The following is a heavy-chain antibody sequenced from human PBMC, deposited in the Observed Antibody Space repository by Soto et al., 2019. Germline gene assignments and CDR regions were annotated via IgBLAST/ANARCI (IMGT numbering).Heavy chain of an antibody. Sequence: EVQLLESGGTLVQPGGSLRLSCAASGFPFSTYAMTWVRQAPGKGLEWVSTISGGGGATYYADSVKGRFTISRDTSENTRYLQMNGLRAEDTALYYCAKRACPTATRHYHYYFDHWGQGTLVTVSS. CDR1: GFPFSTYA. CDR3: AKRACPTATRHYHYYFDH. J-gene: IGHJ4*02. D-gene: IGHD3-3*01. CDR2: ISGGGGAT. V-gene: IGHV3-23*01.